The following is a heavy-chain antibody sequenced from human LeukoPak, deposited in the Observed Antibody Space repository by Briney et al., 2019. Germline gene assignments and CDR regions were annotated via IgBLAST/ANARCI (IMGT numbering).Heavy chain of an antibody. CDR3: ARLVVTAIPVLDS. CDR2: INPSGAST. V-gene: IGHV1-46*01. CDR1: GYTFTSYY. Sequence: ASVKVSCKASGYTFTSYYMHGVRQAPRQGVECMGIINPSGASTNCAQKFQGRVTITADKSTSTAYMELSSLRSEDSAVYYCARLVVTAIPVLDSWGLGTLVTVSS. J-gene: IGHJ4*02. D-gene: IGHD2-21*02.